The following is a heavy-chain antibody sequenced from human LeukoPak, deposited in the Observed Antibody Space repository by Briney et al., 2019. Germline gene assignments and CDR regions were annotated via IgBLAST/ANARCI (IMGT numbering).Heavy chain of an antibody. CDR1: GYTLTVLS. V-gene: IGHV1-24*01. Sequence: ASVKVSCKVSGYTLTVLSMHWVRQAPGKGLEWMGGFDPEDGETIYAQKFQGRVTMTEDTSTDTAYMELSSLRSEDTAVYYCATDVAYYDSSGYYGVFDYWGQGTLVTVSS. CDR3: ATDVAYYDSSGYYGVFDY. D-gene: IGHD3-22*01. J-gene: IGHJ4*02. CDR2: FDPEDGET.